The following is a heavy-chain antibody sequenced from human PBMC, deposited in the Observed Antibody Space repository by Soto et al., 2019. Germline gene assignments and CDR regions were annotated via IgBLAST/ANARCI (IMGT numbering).Heavy chain of an antibody. D-gene: IGHD2-15*01. Sequence: GASVKVSCKASGGTFSSYTISWVRQAPGQGLEWMGRIIPILGIANYAQKFQGRVTMTADKSTSTAYMGLSSLRSEDTAVYYCAGPLHNWFDPWGQGTLVTVSS. V-gene: IGHV1-69*02. J-gene: IGHJ5*02. CDR2: IIPILGIA. CDR1: GGTFSSYT. CDR3: AGPLHNWFDP.